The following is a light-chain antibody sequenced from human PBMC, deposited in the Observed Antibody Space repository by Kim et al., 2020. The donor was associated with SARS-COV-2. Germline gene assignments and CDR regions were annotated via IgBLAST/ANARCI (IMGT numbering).Light chain of an antibody. CDR2: DAS. CDR3: QQRSNWPPT. CDR1: QSVSSY. Sequence: SWAPWERATLACRASQSVSSYLAWYQQKPGQAPRLLIYDASNRATGIPARFSGSGSGTDFTLTINSLEPEDFAVYYCQQRSNWPPTFGQGTKLEI. J-gene: IGKJ2*01. V-gene: IGKV3-11*01.